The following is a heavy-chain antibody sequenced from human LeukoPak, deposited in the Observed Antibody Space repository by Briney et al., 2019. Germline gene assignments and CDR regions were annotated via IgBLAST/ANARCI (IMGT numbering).Heavy chain of an antibody. CDR1: GFTVSSNY. V-gene: IGHV3-66*01. CDR2: IYSGGST. CDR3: AREGWVYCSSTSCSPYYMDV. Sequence: GGSLRLSCAASGFTVSSNYMSWVRQAPGKGLEWVSVIYSGGSTYYADSVKGRFTISRDNSKNTLYLQMNGLRAEDTAVCYCAREGWVYCSSTSCSPYYMDVWGKGTTVTISS. D-gene: IGHD2-2*01. J-gene: IGHJ6*03.